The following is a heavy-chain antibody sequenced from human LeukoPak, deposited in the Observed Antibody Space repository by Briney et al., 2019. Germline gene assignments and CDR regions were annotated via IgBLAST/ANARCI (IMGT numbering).Heavy chain of an antibody. CDR3: ARVGDYTYYYDSSGLIDY. V-gene: IGHV1-18*01. CDR2: ISAYNGNT. J-gene: IGHJ4*02. D-gene: IGHD3-22*01. CDR1: GYTFTSYG. Sequence: GASVKVSCKASGYTFTSYGISWVRQAPGQGLEWMGWISAYNGNTNYAQKLQGRVTMTTDTSTSTAYMELRSLRSDDTAVYYCARVGDYTYYYDSSGLIDYWGQGTLVTVSS.